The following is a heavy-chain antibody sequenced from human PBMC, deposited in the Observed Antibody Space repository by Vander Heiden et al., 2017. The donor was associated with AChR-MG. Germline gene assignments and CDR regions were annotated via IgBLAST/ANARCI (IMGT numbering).Heavy chain of an antibody. D-gene: IGHD3-3*01. V-gene: IGHV3-30*02. CDR3: AKDLKIFGVVIMGYFDY. CDR1: GFTFSRYG. Sequence: QVQLVESGGGVVQPGGSVRLSCEASGFTFSRYGMHWVRQAPGKGLEWVAFIRYDGSNKYYADSVKGRFTISRDNSKNTLYLQMNSLRAEDTAVYYCAKDLKIFGVVIMGYFDYWGQGTLVTVSS. J-gene: IGHJ4*02. CDR2: IRYDGSNK.